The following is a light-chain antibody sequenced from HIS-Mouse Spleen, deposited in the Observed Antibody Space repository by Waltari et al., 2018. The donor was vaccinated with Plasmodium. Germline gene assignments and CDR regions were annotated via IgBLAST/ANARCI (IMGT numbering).Light chain of an antibody. CDR2: EDS. Sequence: SYELTQPPSVSVSPGQTARNTCSGDALPKKYAYWYQQKSGQAPVLVIYEDSKRPSGIPVRFAGSSSGTMATLTISGAQVEDEADDYCYSTDSSGNHRVFGGGTKLTVL. J-gene: IGLJ3*02. CDR1: ALPKKY. V-gene: IGLV3-10*01. CDR3: YSTDSSGNHRV.